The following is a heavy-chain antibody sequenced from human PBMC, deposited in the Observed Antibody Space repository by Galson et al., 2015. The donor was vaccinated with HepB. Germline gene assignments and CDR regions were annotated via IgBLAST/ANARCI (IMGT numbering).Heavy chain of an antibody. CDR1: GFTVSSNY. J-gene: IGHJ4*02. D-gene: IGHD3-9*01. CDR3: ARAFYDILTGYQTHFDY. V-gene: IGHV3-53*01. CDR2: IYSGGST. Sequence: SLRLSCAASGFTVSSNYMSWVRQAPGKGLEWVPVIYSGGSTYYADSVKGRFTISRDNSKNTLYLQMNSLRAEDTAVYYCARAFYDILTGYQTHFDYWGQGTLVTVSS.